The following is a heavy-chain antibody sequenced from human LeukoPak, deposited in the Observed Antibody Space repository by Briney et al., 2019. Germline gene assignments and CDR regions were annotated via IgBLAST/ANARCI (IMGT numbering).Heavy chain of an antibody. V-gene: IGHV4-34*01. CDR2: INHSGST. D-gene: IGHD3-22*01. CDR1: GGSISSYY. CDR3: ASRPYRGYYDSSGYYGD. J-gene: IGHJ4*02. Sequence: SETLSLTCTVSGGSISSYYGSWIRQPPGKGLEWIGEINHSGSTNYNPSLKSRVTISVDTSKNQFSLKLSSVTAADTAVYYCASRPYRGYYDSSGYYGDWGQGTLVTVSS.